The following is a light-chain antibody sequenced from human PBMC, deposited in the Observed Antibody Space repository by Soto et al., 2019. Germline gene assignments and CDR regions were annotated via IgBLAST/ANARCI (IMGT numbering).Light chain of an antibody. CDR3: QQRSNWPQIT. CDR1: RRSFYSSNNKNY. Sequence: DIVMTQSPDSLAVSLGDTGTLICKTRRRSFYSSNNKNYLAWYQQKPGQPPKLLIYWASTRESGVPDRFSGSGSGTDFTLTIRRLEPEDFAVYYCQQRSNWPQITFGKGTRLEIK. CDR2: WAS. V-gene: IGKV4-1*01. J-gene: IGKJ5*01.